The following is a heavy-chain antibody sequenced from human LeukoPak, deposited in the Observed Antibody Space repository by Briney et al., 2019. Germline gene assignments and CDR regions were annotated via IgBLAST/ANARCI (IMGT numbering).Heavy chain of an antibody. V-gene: IGHV3-21*06. CDR1: GFTFSTHG. CDR2: ITMTSSYI. Sequence: GGSLRLSCAGSGFTFSTHGMNWVRQAPGKGLEWVSSITMTSSYIYYADSVKGRFTISRDNAENSLYLQMNSLRAEDTAVYYCARDMFKNSWYGFMDVWGKGTTVTISS. CDR3: ARDMFKNSWYGFMDV. J-gene: IGHJ6*03. D-gene: IGHD6-13*01.